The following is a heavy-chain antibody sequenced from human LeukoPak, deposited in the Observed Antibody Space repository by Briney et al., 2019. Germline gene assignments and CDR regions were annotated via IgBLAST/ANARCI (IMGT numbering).Heavy chain of an antibody. CDR1: GFIFSNYV. D-gene: IGHD2-15*01. CDR3: AKSRSGGGSCYNY. V-gene: IGHV3-23*01. Sequence: GGSLRLSRAASGFIFSNYVMSWVRQAPGKGLEWVSTISGSDDSTYYADSVRGRFTISRDNSKNTLYLQMNSLRAEDTAVYYCAKSRSGGGSCYNYWGQGTLVTVSP. J-gene: IGHJ4*02. CDR2: ISGSDDST.